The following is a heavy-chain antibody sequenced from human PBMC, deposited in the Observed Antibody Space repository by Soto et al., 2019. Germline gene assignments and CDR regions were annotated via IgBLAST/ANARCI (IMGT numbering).Heavy chain of an antibody. J-gene: IGHJ5*02. D-gene: IGHD5-12*01. Sequence: QVQLQESGPGLVKPSQTLSLTCTVSGGSISSGGYYWSWIRQHPGKGLEYIGSMYYSGGTYSNPSLRSRVSISVATSKNQFSLKLSYVTAADTAVYYCARDRGGYGWFDPWGQGTLVTVSS. CDR3: ARDRGGYGWFDP. CDR2: MYYSGGT. V-gene: IGHV4-31*03. CDR1: GGSISSGGYY.